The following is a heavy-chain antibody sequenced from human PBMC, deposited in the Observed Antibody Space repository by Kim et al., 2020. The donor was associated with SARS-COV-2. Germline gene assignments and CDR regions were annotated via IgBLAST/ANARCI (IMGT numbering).Heavy chain of an antibody. Sequence: GSLRLSCAASGFAFSFSSMNWVRQAPGKGLEWISYISKSSDSTHYADSVKGRFTISRDNAENSLYLQMDSLRDEDTAIYYCARDTGAPGTFGYWGQGNLVIVSS. V-gene: IGHV3-48*02. J-gene: IGHJ4*02. CDR3: ARDTGAPGTFGY. D-gene: IGHD6-13*01. CDR2: ISKSSDST. CDR1: GFAFSFSS.